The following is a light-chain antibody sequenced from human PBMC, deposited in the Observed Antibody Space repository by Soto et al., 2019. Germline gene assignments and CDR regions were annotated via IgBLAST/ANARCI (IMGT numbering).Light chain of an antibody. CDR1: QSVSTF. Sequence: ELVLTQSPGTLSLSPGDRATLSCRASQSVSTFLAWYQQKPGQAPRLLISDASSRATGVPDRFNGGGSGTDFTLNISRLEPEDFAVYYCQQYGSLPLTFGGGTKVEIK. CDR3: QQYGSLPLT. CDR2: DAS. V-gene: IGKV3-20*01. J-gene: IGKJ4*01.